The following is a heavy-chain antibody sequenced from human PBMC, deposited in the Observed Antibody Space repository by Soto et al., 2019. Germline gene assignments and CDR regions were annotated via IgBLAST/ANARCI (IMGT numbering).Heavy chain of an antibody. V-gene: IGHV1-18*01. D-gene: IGHD2-2*01. J-gene: IGHJ6*02. Sequence: QVQLVQSGAEVKKPGASVKVSCKASGYTFTNYGISWVRQAPGQGLEWMGWISAYNGNTNYAQKLQGRVTMTTDTSTSTAYMELRSLRSDDTAMYYCARVGDCSSTSCRYYYYYGMDVWGQGTTVTVSS. CDR2: ISAYNGNT. CDR1: GYTFTNYG. CDR3: ARVGDCSSTSCRYYYYYGMDV.